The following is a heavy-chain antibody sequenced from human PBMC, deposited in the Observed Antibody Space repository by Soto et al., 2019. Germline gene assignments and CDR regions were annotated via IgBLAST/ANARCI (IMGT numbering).Heavy chain of an antibody. V-gene: IGHV1-8*01. D-gene: IGHD3-10*01. Sequence: QVPLVQSGAEVKKPGASVKVSCKASGYTFTSYDINWVRQATGQGLEWMGWMNPNSGNTGYAQKFQGRVTMTRNTSISTAYMELSSLRSEDTAVYYCARGRRVRGGYYMDVWGKGTTVTVSS. CDR2: MNPNSGNT. CDR1: GYTFTSYD. J-gene: IGHJ6*03. CDR3: ARGRRVRGGYYMDV.